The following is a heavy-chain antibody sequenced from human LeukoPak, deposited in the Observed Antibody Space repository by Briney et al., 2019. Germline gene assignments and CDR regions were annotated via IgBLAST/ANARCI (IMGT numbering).Heavy chain of an antibody. Sequence: GGSLRLSCAASGFTFSSYWMHWVRQAPGKGLVWVSRINGDGSITRYADSVKGRFTVSRDNAKDTVFLQMNSLRAEDTAVYYCARDRFCTTDRCSDYWGQGTLVTVSS. J-gene: IGHJ4*02. CDR3: ARDRFCTTDRCSDY. V-gene: IGHV3-74*01. CDR1: GFTFSSYW. D-gene: IGHD2-8*01. CDR2: INGDGSIT.